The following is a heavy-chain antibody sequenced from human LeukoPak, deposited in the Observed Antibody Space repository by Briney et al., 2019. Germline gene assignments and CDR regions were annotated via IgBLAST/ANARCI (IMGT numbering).Heavy chain of an antibody. V-gene: IGHV3-23*01. D-gene: IGHD2-15*01. CDR1: GFTFRNYA. CDR3: AKSKVVAAILGTFDY. Sequence: GGSLRLSCAASGFTFRNYAMTWVRQAPGKGLEWVSGIGASGASTYYADSVKGRFTISRDRSQNTLYLEMNALRAEDTAVYYCAKSKVVAAILGTFDYWGQGPLVTVSA. CDR2: IGASGAST. J-gene: IGHJ4*02.